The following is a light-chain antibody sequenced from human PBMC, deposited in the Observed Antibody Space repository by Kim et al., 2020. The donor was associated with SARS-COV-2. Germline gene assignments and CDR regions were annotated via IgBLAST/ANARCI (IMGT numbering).Light chain of an antibody. J-gene: IGKJ2*01. CDR1: HDISNS. CDR3: QQYDNLPPYT. V-gene: IGKV1-33*01. CDR2: DAS. Sequence: DIQMTQSPSSLSASVGDRVTITCQASHDISNSLNWYQQKPGKAPKLLIYDASNLETGVPSRFSGSGSGTDFTFTISSLQPEDIATYYCQQYDNLPPYTFGQGTKVDIK.